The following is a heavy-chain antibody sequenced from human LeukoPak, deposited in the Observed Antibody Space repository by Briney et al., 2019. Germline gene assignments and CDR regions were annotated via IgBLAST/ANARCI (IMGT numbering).Heavy chain of an antibody. D-gene: IGHD1-1*01. Sequence: GGSLRLSCAASGFTFSNYVMHWVRQAPGKGLEWVAVIWYDGSNIYYADSVKGRFTISRDNSKNTLYLQMNSLRAEDTAVYYCARVYNWGTFDYWGQGTLVTVSS. V-gene: IGHV3-33*01. CDR3: ARVYNWGTFDY. CDR1: GFTFSNYV. J-gene: IGHJ4*02. CDR2: IWYDGSNI.